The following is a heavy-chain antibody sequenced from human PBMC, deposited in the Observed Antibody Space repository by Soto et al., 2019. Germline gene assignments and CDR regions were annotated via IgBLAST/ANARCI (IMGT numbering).Heavy chain of an antibody. D-gene: IGHD1-26*01. J-gene: IGHJ4*02. CDR3: ASLRGHLDY. CDR2: IYYSGST. V-gene: IGHV4-59*01. Sequence: QVQLQESGPGLVKPSETLSLTCTVSGGSISSYYWSWIRQPPGKGLEWIGYIYYSGSTNYNPSLQRRVTISVDTPKTQSSLKMSSVTAADTAVYSCASLRGHLDYWGQGTLVTVSS. CDR1: GGSISSYY.